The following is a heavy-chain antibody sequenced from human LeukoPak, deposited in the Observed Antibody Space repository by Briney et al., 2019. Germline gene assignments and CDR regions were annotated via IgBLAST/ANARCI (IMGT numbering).Heavy chain of an antibody. D-gene: IGHD3-3*01. CDR2: IYTSGST. J-gene: IGHJ6*03. CDR3: ARVPLYDFWSGYLPPYYYMDV. CDR1: GGSISSSSYY. V-gene: IGHV4-39*07. Sequence: PSETLSLTCTVSGGSISSSSYYWGWIRQPPGKGLEWIGRIYTSGSTNYNPSLKSRVTISVDTSKNQFSLKLSSVTAADTAVYYCARVPLYDFWSGYLPPYYYMDVWGKGTTVTVSS.